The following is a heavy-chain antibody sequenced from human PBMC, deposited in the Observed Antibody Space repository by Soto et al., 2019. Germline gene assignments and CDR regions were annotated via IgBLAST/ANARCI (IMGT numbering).Heavy chain of an antibody. CDR2: MNPNSGNT. V-gene: IGHV1-8*01. CDR1: GYTFNSYY. Sequence: GASARVSFESSGYTFNSYYIHWGRQATGQGLECMGWMNPNSGNTSYAQKFQGRVTMTRNTSRSTAYMELSSLRSEDTAVYYCARGPPSGSYWVDYYHYGIDVWGQGTTGTVSS. J-gene: IGHJ6*02. D-gene: IGHD1-26*01. CDR3: ARGPPSGSYWVDYYHYGIDV.